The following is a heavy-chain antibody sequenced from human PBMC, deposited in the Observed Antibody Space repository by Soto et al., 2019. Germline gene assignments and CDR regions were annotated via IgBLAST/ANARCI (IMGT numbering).Heavy chain of an antibody. CDR3: ARSWAVPAAMTF. V-gene: IGHV3-30-3*01. D-gene: IGHD2-2*01. J-gene: IGHJ4*02. Sequence: QVQLVESGGGVVQPGRSLRLSCAASGFTFSSYAMHWVRQAPGKGLEWVAVISYDGSNKDYAESVKGRFTISRDNSKNPLYVPMNSLRAEDTAVYYRARSWAVPAAMTFWGQGTLVTVSS. CDR1: GFTFSSYA. CDR2: ISYDGSNK.